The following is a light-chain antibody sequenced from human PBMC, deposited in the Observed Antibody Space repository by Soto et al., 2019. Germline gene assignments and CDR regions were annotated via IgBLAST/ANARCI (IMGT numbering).Light chain of an antibody. V-gene: IGKV3D-20*02. Sequence: EIVLTQSPGTLSLSPGERATLSCRASQSVNSGYLVWYQQKPGQAPRLLIFGASSRAPGIPDRFSGSGSGTDFTLTISSLEPEDFAVYYCQQRSNWPPITFGQGTRLEIK. CDR2: GAS. J-gene: IGKJ5*01. CDR3: QQRSNWPPIT. CDR1: QSVNSGY.